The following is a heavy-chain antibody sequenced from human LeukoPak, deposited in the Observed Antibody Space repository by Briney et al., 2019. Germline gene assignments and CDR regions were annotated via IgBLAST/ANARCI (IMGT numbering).Heavy chain of an antibody. CDR2: VSQTGSGRT. V-gene: IGHV4-34*01. Sequence: PSQTLSLTCGVYGGSFSGYYWSWIRQPPGKGLEWIGEVSQTGSGRTNYNPSLKSRVTISADASKNQFALELTSVTAADTAMYYCARADRLDGGPYLIGPWGQGTLVTVSS. CDR3: ARADRLDGGPYLIGP. CDR1: GGSFSGYY. D-gene: IGHD2-21*01. J-gene: IGHJ5*02.